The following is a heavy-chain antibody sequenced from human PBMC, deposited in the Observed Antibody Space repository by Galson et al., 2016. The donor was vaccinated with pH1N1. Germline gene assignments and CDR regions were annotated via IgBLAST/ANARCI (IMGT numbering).Heavy chain of an antibody. CDR3: ARTIAVVAHMDV. CDR2: INPSGGST. V-gene: IGHV1-46*01. J-gene: IGHJ6*02. Sequence: SVKVSCKASGYTFTSYYMHWVRQAPGQGLEWMGIINPSGGSTSYAQKFQGRVTMTRATSTSTVYMELSSLRSEDTAVYYCARTIAVVAHMDVWGQGTTVTVSS. CDR1: GYTFTSYY. D-gene: IGHD2-15*01.